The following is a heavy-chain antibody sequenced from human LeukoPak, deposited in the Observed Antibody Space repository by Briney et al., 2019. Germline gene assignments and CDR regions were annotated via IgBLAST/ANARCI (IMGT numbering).Heavy chain of an antibody. CDR3: ARAGYGDSDFDY. V-gene: IGHV4-59*08. CDR1: GGSISSYY. CDR2: IYYSGST. D-gene: IGHD4-17*01. Sequence: SETLSLTCTVSGGSISSYYWSWIRQPPGKGLEWIGYIYYSGSTNYNPSLKSRVTISVDTSKNQFSLKLSSVTAADTAVYYCARAGYGDSDFDYWGQGTLVTVSS. J-gene: IGHJ4*02.